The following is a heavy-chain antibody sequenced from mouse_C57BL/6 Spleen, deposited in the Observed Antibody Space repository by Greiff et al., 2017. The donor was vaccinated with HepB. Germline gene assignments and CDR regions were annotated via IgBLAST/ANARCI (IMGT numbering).Heavy chain of an antibody. J-gene: IGHJ2*01. CDR1: GYAFSSSW. CDR2: IYPGDGDT. V-gene: IGHV1-82*01. D-gene: IGHD4-1*01. Sequence: QVQLQQSGPELVKPGASVKISCKASGYAFSSSWMNWVKQRPGKGLEWIGRIYPGDGDTNYNGKFKGKATLTADKSSSTAYMQLSSLTSEDSAVYFCAITGTWDYWGQGTTLTVSS. CDR3: AITGTWDY.